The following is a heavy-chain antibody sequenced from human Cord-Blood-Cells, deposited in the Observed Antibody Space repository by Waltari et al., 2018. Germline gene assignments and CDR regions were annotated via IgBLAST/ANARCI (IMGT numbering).Heavy chain of an antibody. CDR2: IWYDGSNK. CDR1: GFTFISYG. V-gene: IGHV3-30*18. J-gene: IGHJ4*02. D-gene: IGHD1-1*01. CDR3: AKEGNGDYVDY. Sequence: QVQLVESGGGVVQPGRSLLLPCAASGFTFISYGMHWVRQAPGKGLEWVAVIWYDGSNKYYADSVKGRFTISRDNSKNTLYLQMNSLRAEDTAMYYCAKEGNGDYVDYWGQGTLVTVSS.